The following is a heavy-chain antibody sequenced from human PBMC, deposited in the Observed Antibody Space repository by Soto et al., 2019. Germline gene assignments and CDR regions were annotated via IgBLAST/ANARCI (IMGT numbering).Heavy chain of an antibody. J-gene: IGHJ4*02. CDR2: ISYDGSNK. CDR1: VFTFMSYA. CDR3: VRSMIIVVRLIGLDY. Sequence: GWSLRLSCGSSVFTFMSYAMHWVRQTPGKGLEWVAVISYDGSNKHYADSVKGRFSISRDNAKNMLYLQMDSLSSEDTAVYYCVRSMIIVVRLIGLDYWGQGTLVTVSS. V-gene: IGHV3-30-3*01. D-gene: IGHD3-22*01.